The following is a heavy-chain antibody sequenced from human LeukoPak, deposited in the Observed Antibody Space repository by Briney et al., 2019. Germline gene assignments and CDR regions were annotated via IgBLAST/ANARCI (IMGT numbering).Heavy chain of an antibody. CDR2: IYYSGIS. V-gene: IGHV4-39*01. J-gene: IGHJ4*02. CDR3: ARRSYSSAWGEGFDY. D-gene: IGHD6-25*01. Sequence: SETLSLTCTVSSGSISSSNYYWGWIRQPPGKGLEWIGSIYYSGISYYNPSLKGRVTISVDTSKNQFSLKLTSVTAADTAVYYCARRSYSSAWGEGFDYWGQGTLVTVSS. CDR1: SGSISSSNYY.